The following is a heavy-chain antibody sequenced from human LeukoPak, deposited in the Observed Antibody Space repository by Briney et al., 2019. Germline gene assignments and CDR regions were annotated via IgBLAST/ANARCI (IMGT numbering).Heavy chain of an antibody. J-gene: IGHJ3*02. CDR1: GYSISSSYC. Sequence: SETLSLTCTVSGYSISSSYCWSWIRQSAVKGLEWIGRIYTSGSTNYTPSLKSRVTMSVVTSKNQFSLKLSSVTAADTAVYYCARSVAKKDTLGPGSAFDIWGQGIMVTVSS. D-gene: IGHD2-15*01. CDR2: IYTSGST. V-gene: IGHV4-4*07. CDR3: ARSVAKKDTLGPGSAFDI.